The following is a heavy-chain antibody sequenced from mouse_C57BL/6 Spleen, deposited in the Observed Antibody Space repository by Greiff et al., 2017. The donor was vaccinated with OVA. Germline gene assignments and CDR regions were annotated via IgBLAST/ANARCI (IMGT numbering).Heavy chain of an antibody. V-gene: IGHV6-3*01. CDR3: TVNLSDY. Sequence: EVHLVESGGGLVQPGGSMKLSCVASGFTFSNYWMTWVRQSPETGLEWVAQIRLKYDNYETHYAESVKGRFTISRDDSKSSVYLQMNNLRAEDTGIYYSTVNLSDYWGQGTSVTVSS. D-gene: IGHD6-1*01. CDR1: GFTFSNYW. CDR2: IRLKYDNYET. J-gene: IGHJ4*01.